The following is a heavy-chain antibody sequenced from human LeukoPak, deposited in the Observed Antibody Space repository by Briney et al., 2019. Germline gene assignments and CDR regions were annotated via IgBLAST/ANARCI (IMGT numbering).Heavy chain of an antibody. CDR1: GYTFTGYY. Sequence: ASVKVSCKASGYTFTGYYMHWVRQAPGQGLEWMGWISAYNYNTKYAQKFQGRVTMTTDTSTSTAYMELRSLRSDDTAVYYCARIPNYSSGWYGSTPFDYWGQGTLVTVSS. V-gene: IGHV1-18*04. CDR2: ISAYNYNT. J-gene: IGHJ4*02. D-gene: IGHD6-13*01. CDR3: ARIPNYSSGWYGSTPFDY.